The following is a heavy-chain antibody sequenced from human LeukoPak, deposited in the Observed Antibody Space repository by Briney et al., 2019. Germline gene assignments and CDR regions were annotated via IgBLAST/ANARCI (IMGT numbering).Heavy chain of an antibody. J-gene: IGHJ5*02. CDR1: GLTFSGFW. Sequence: GGSLRLSCAPSGLTFSGFWVNWVRQAPGKGLVWVSRINSDGSSTSYADSVKGRFTISRDNAKNTLYLQMDSLRAEDTAVYYCARTYYSGSGTYQRWFDPWGQGTLVTVSS. V-gene: IGHV3-74*01. D-gene: IGHD3-10*01. CDR3: ARTYYSGSGTYQRWFDP. CDR2: INSDGSST.